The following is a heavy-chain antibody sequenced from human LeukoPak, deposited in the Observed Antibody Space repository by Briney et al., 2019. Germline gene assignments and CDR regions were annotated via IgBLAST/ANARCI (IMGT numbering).Heavy chain of an antibody. CDR2: ISGSGGST. CDR3: AKGSFRVAATSSVDY. CDR1: GFTFSSYA. Sequence: PGGSLRLSCAASGFTFSSYAMSWVRQAPGKGLEWVSAISGSGGSTYYADSAKGRFTISRDNSKNTLYLQMNSLRAEDTAVYYCAKGSFRVAATSSVDYWGQGTLVTVSS. D-gene: IGHD2-15*01. J-gene: IGHJ4*02. V-gene: IGHV3-23*01.